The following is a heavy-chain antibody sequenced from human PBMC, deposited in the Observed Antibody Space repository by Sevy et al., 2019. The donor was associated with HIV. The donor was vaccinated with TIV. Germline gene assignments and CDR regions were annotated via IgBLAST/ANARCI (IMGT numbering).Heavy chain of an antibody. CDR2: MSYDGSNQ. J-gene: IGHJ5*02. V-gene: IGHV3-30*03. Sequence: GGSLRLSCAASGFTFSDYAMHWVRLAPGKGLEWVALMSYDGSNQYYADSVKGRFTISRDNAKNSLYLQMNSLRAEDTAVYYCARDLAPRLRYGDYWFDPWGQGTLVTVSS. CDR1: GFTFSDYA. CDR3: ARDLAPRLRYGDYWFDP. D-gene: IGHD4-17*01.